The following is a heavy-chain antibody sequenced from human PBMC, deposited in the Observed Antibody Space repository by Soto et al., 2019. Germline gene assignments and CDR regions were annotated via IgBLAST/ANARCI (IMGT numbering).Heavy chain of an antibody. CDR1: VYTFTRYY. Sequence: GSSVTVSCMSSVYTFTRYYIHWVRQAPGQGLEWMGIVNPSGDNTNDAQKFRGRVTMTRDTSTNKVHMEMSSLRSEDTDVYFCARELGGTTVNTLIDHWGQGTVVTVSS. V-gene: IGHV1-46*01. CDR3: ARELGGTTVNTLIDH. CDR2: VNPSGDNT. D-gene: IGHD4-17*01. J-gene: IGHJ4*02.